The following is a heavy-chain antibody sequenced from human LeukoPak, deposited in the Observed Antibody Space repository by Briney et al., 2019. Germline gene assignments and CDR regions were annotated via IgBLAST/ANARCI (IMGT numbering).Heavy chain of an antibody. CDR3: ATGKHYYDSSGYYFYYFDY. V-gene: IGHV3-21*01. CDR2: ISSSSSYI. Sequence: GGSLRLSCAASGFTFSSYSLNWVRQAPGKGLEWVSSISSSSSYIYYADSVKGRFTISRDNAKNSLYLQMNSLRAEDTAVYYCATGKHYYDSSGYYFYYFDYWGQGTLVTVSS. CDR1: GFTFSSYS. D-gene: IGHD3-22*01. J-gene: IGHJ4*02.